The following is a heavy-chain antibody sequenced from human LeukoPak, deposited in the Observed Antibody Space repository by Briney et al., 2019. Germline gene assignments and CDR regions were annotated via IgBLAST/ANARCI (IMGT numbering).Heavy chain of an antibody. CDR1: GYTFTDYF. D-gene: IGHD3-22*01. V-gene: IGHV1-2*02. Sequence: ASVKVSCKASGYTFTDYFMHWVRQAPGQGLEWMGWINPNSGGTDFAQKFQGRVTMTRDTSISTAYMELSRLRSDDTAVYYCARDSSGYSPLDYWGQGTLVTVSS. J-gene: IGHJ4*02. CDR2: INPNSGGT. CDR3: ARDSSGYSPLDY.